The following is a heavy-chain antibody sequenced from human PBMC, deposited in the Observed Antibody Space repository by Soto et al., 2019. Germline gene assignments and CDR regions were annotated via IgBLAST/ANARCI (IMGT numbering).Heavy chain of an antibody. CDR1: GYTLTELS. V-gene: IGHV1-24*01. CDR2: FDPEDGET. J-gene: IGHJ4*02. Sequence: ASVKVSCKVSGYTLTELSMHWVRQAPGKGLEWMGGFDPEDGETIYAQKFQGRVTMTEDTSTDTAYMELSSLRSEDTAVYYCATNFPQPELTLFDYWGQGTLVTVSS. CDR3: ATNFPQPELTLFDY. D-gene: IGHD1-7*01.